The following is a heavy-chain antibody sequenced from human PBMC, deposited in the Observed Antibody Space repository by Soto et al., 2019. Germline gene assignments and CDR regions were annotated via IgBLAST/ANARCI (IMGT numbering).Heavy chain of an antibody. V-gene: IGHV3-11*06. CDR2: ISSSSSYT. CDR3: EGVRGGGN. D-gene: IGHD2-8*01. J-gene: IGHJ4*02. CDR1: GFTFSDYY. Sequence: QVQLVESGGGLVKPGGSLRLSCAASGFTFSDYYMSWIRQAPGKGLEWVSYISSSSSYTNYADSVKGRFTISRDNAKTSLNSEMTTSLAEATAVYYCEGVRGGGNWGQGTLVTVSS.